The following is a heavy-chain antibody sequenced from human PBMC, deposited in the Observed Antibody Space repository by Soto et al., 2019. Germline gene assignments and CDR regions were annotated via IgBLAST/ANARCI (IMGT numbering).Heavy chain of an antibody. D-gene: IGHD5-12*01. CDR2: ISSSGSTI. CDR3: ARAAEFRGYGGSDHPYDFDD. Sequence: GGSLRLSCAASGFTFSDYYMSWIRQAPGKGLEWVSYISSSGSTIYYADSVKGRITISRDNAKNSLYLQMNSLRAEDTAVYYCARAAEFRGYGGSDHPYDFDDWGQGTLVTVSS. J-gene: IGHJ4*02. CDR1: GFTFSDYY. V-gene: IGHV3-11*01.